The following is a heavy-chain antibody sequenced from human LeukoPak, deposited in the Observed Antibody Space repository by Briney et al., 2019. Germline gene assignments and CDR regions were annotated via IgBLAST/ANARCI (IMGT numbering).Heavy chain of an antibody. J-gene: IGHJ6*02. CDR3: ARDKSDSSSWYSPTPYYYYGMDV. CDR1: GFTFSSYG. Sequence: GGSLRLSCAASGFTFSSYGMHWVRQAPGKGLEWVAVIWYDGSNKYYADSVKGRFTISRDNSKNTLYLQMNSLRAEDTAVYYCARDKSDSSSWYSPTPYYYYGMDVWGQGTTVTVSS. V-gene: IGHV3-33*01. CDR2: IWYDGSNK. D-gene: IGHD6-13*01.